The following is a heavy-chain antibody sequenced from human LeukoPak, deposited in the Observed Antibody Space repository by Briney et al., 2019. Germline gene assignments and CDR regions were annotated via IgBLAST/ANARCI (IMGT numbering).Heavy chain of an antibody. Sequence: GSLRLSCAASGFTFSSYAMSWVRQAPGEGLEWVSAISGSGGSTYYADSVKGRFTISRDNSKNTLYLQMNSLRAEDTAVYYCAKEQGQQLVLNPFDYWGQGPLVTVSS. J-gene: IGHJ4*02. CDR1: GFTFSSYA. CDR3: AKEQGQQLVLNPFDY. CDR2: ISGSGGST. V-gene: IGHV3-23*01. D-gene: IGHD6-13*01.